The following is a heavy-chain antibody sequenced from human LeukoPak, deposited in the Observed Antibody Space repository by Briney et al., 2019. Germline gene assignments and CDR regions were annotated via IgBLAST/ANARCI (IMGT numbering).Heavy chain of an antibody. J-gene: IGHJ5*02. D-gene: IGHD3-3*01. Sequence: GGSLRLSCEGSGFNFNDAWMSWIRQAPGKGLEWVGRVRTTAEGETTDYAAPVRGRFIISRDDSKNMVFLQMNRLETEDTAIYYCTAGLGKTDDDPWGQGTLVTVSS. V-gene: IGHV3-15*01. CDR1: GFNFNDAW. CDR3: TAGLGKTDDDP. CDR2: VRTTAEGETT.